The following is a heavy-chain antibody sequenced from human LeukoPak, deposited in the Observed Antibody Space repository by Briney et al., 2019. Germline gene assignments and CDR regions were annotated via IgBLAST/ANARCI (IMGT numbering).Heavy chain of an antibody. CDR2: INPSGGST. Sequence: GASVKVSCKASGYTFTSYGISWVRQAPGQGLEWMGIINPSGGSTSYAQKFQGRVTLTRDTSTSTVYMELSSLRSEDTAVYYCARDSTEAFDYWGQGTLVTVSS. CDR3: ARDSTEAFDY. D-gene: IGHD2-21*02. V-gene: IGHV1-46*01. CDR1: GYTFTSYG. J-gene: IGHJ4*02.